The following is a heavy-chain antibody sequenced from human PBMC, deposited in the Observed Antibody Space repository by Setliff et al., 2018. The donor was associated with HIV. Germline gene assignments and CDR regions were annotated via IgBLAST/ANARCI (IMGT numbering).Heavy chain of an antibody. CDR2: INHGGRT. D-gene: IGHD3-16*01. CDR1: NNSITNGYY. V-gene: IGHV4-38-2*02. CDR3: ARLGDFSYNSYHLYAFDF. J-gene: IGHJ4*01. Sequence: SETLSLTCIVSNNSITNGYYWAWIRQPPGQGLEWVGSINHGGRTYYSPSLESRVAISVGTSKNQFSLPFQSVTAADTAIYFCARLGDFSYNSYHLYAFDFWGHGALVTSPQ.